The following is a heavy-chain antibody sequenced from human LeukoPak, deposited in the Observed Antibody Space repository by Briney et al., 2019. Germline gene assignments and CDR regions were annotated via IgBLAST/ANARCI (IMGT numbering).Heavy chain of an antibody. V-gene: IGHV3-30*02. CDR2: IRYDGSNK. CDR3: AKGSGWYVDY. J-gene: IGHJ4*02. D-gene: IGHD6-19*01. CDR1: GFTFSAFG. Sequence: PGGSLRLSCAASGFTFSAFGMHWVRQAPGKGLEWVAFIRYDGSNKYYADSVKGRFTISRDNSKNTLYLQMNSLRAEDTAVYYCAKGSGWYVDYWGQGTLVTVSS.